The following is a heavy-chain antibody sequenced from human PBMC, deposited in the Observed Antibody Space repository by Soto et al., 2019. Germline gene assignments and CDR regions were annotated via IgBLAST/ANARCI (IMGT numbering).Heavy chain of an antibody. D-gene: IGHD3-10*01. J-gene: IGHJ6*02. Sequence: QTGGSLRLSCAASGFTFSSYAMSWVRQAPGKGLEWVSAISGSGGSTYYADSVKGRFTISRDNSKNTLYLQMNSLRAEDTAVYYCAKDFERNYGSYYYYYGMDVWGQGTTVTVSS. V-gene: IGHV3-23*01. CDR2: ISGSGGST. CDR3: AKDFERNYGSYYYYYGMDV. CDR1: GFTFSSYA.